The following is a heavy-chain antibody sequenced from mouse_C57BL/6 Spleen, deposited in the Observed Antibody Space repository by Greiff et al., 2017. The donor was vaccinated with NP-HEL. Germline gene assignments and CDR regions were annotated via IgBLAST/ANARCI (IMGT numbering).Heavy chain of an antibody. CDR2: IRLKSDNYAT. CDR3: TFALYDGYYEGFAY. J-gene: IGHJ3*01. CDR1: GFTFSNYW. V-gene: IGHV6-3*01. D-gene: IGHD2-3*01. Sequence: EMKLEESGGGLVQPGGSMKLSCVASGFTFSNYWMNWVRQSPEKGLEWVAQIRLKSDNYATHYAESVKGRFTISRDDSKSSVYLQMNNLRAEDTGIYYCTFALYDGYYEGFAYWGQGTLVTVSA.